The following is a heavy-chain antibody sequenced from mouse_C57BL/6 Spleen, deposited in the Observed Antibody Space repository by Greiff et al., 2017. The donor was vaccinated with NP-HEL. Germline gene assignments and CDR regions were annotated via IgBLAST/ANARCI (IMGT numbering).Heavy chain of an antibody. D-gene: IGHD2-5*01. J-gene: IGHJ3*01. CDR2: IDPSDSYT. Sequence: VQLQQPGAELVMPGASVKLSCKASGYTFTSYWMHWVKQRPGQGLEWIGEIDPSDSYTNYNQKFKGKSTLTVDKSSSTAYMQLSSLTSEDSAVYYCARGGYYSNYVAYWGQGTLVTVSA. V-gene: IGHV1-69*01. CDR1: GYTFTSYW. CDR3: ARGGYYSNYVAY.